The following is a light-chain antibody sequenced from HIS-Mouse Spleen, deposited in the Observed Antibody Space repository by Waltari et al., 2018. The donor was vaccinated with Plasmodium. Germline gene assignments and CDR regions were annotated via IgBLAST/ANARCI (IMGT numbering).Light chain of an antibody. Sequence: QSALTQPPSASGSPGQSVTISCTGTSSDVGGYNYVSWYQQHPGNAPKLMIYEVSKRPSGFPDRFSGSKSGNTASLTVSGLQAEDEADYYCSSYAGGNNLVFGGGTKLTVL. J-gene: IGLJ2*01. CDR1: SSDVGGYNY. CDR3: SSYAGGNNLV. CDR2: EVS. V-gene: IGLV2-8*01.